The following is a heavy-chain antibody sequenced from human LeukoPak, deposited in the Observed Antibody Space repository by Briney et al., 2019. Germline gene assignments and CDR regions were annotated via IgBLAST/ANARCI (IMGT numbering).Heavy chain of an antibody. V-gene: IGHV3-30*04. J-gene: IGHJ3*02. Sequence: GGSLRLSCAASGFTFSSYAMHWVRQAPGKGLEWVAVISYDGSNKYYADSVKGRFTISRDNSKNTLYLQMNSLRAEDTAVYYCAKHYGSGIGDAFDIWGQGTMVTVSS. CDR3: AKHYGSGIGDAFDI. CDR1: GFTFSSYA. D-gene: IGHD3-10*01. CDR2: ISYDGSNK.